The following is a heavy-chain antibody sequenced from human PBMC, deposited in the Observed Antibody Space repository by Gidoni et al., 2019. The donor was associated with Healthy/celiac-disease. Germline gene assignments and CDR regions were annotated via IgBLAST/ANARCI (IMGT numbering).Heavy chain of an antibody. J-gene: IGHJ6*02. V-gene: IGHV3-21*01. Sequence: EVQLVESGGGLVKPGGSLRLSCAASGFTFRSYSMNWVRQAPGKGLEWVSSISSSSSYIYYADSVKGRFTISRDNAKNSLYLQMNSLRAEDTAVYYCARDFMITFGGGAGYYYYGMDVWGQGTTVTVSS. D-gene: IGHD3-16*01. CDR3: ARDFMITFGGGAGYYYYGMDV. CDR1: GFTFRSYS. CDR2: ISSSSSYI.